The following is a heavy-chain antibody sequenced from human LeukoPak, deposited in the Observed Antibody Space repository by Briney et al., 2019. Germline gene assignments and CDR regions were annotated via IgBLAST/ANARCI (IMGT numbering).Heavy chain of an antibody. J-gene: IGHJ5*02. CDR3: AKDRVKLCDP. Sequence: GGPLRLSGAASGFTFDAYAMHWVRQAPGKGLEWFSCISWNSGSIGYAGSVKGRFTFSRDNAKNSLYLQMNSLRAEDTALYYCAKDRVKLCDPWGQGTLVTVSS. CDR1: GFTFDAYA. CDR2: ISWNSGSI. V-gene: IGHV3-9*01. D-gene: IGHD2-21*01.